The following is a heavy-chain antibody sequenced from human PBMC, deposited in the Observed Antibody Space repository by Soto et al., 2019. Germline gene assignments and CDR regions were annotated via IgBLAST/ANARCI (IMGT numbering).Heavy chain of an antibody. CDR3: ARVPYYYASSGRPVGYFDL. V-gene: IGHV4-39*07. J-gene: IGHJ2*01. CDR2: IYYSGST. CDR1: GCSISGSSYF. D-gene: IGHD3-22*01. Sequence: SETLSLTCTVSGCSISGSSYFWGWIRQPQGTVMDGIGSIYYSGSTYYNPSLTVRVTISVDTSKNQFSLNLSSVTAADPAVYYCARVPYYYASSGRPVGYFDLWGRGTLVTVSS.